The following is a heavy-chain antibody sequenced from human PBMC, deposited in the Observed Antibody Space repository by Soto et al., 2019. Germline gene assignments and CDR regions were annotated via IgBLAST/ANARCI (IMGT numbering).Heavy chain of an antibody. D-gene: IGHD2-21*01. J-gene: IGHJ3*02. CDR2: IKQDGSEK. V-gene: IGHV3-7*01. Sequence: EVQLVESGGGLVQPGGSLRLSCAASGFTFSSYWMSWVRQAPGKGLEWVANIKQDGSEKYYVDSVKGRFTISRDNAKNSLYLQMNSLRAEDTAVYYCARERHRLWWPGGDAFDIWGQGTMVTVSS. CDR1: GFTFSSYW. CDR3: ARERHRLWWPGGDAFDI.